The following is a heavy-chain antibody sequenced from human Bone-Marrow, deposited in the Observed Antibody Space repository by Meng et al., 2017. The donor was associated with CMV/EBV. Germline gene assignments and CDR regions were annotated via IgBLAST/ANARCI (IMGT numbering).Heavy chain of an antibody. CDR1: GFTFSSYS. CDR2: ISSSSSYI. D-gene: IGHD2-2*01. CDR3: ARDKEWGTIVVVPAAPQDYYYYGMDV. J-gene: IGHJ6*02. V-gene: IGHV3-21*01. Sequence: GGSLRLSCAASGFTFSSYSMNWVRQAPGKGLEWVSSISSSSSYIYYADSVKGRFTISRDNAKNSLYLQMNSLRAEDTAVYYCARDKEWGTIVVVPAAPQDYYYYGMDVCGQGTTVTVSS.